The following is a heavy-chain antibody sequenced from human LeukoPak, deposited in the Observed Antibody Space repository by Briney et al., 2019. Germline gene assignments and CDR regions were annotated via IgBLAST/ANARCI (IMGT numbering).Heavy chain of an antibody. CDR2: INHSGST. V-gene: IGHV4-34*01. Sequence: SETLSLTCAVYGGSFSGYHWSWIRQPPGKGLEWIGEINHSGSTNYNPSLKSRVTISVDTSKNQFSLKLSSVTAADTAVYYCASTSYDILTGYSSIRSFDYWGQGTLVTVSS. CDR1: GGSFSGYH. J-gene: IGHJ4*02. CDR3: ASTSYDILTGYSSIRSFDY. D-gene: IGHD3-9*01.